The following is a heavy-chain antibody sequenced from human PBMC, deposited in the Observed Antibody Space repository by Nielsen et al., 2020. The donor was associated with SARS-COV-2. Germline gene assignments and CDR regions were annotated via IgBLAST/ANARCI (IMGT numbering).Heavy chain of an antibody. J-gene: IGHJ4*02. D-gene: IGHD3-10*01. CDR3: AKGSYGSGEIDY. V-gene: IGHV3-21*01. CDR2: ISSTGTYI. CDR1: GFIFSSYS. Sequence: GESLKISCAASGFIFSSYSMNWVRQAPGKGLEWISSISSTGTYIYYADSMRGRFTISRDNAENSLYLHMNSLRADDTAVYYCAKGSYGSGEIDYWGQGTLVTVSS.